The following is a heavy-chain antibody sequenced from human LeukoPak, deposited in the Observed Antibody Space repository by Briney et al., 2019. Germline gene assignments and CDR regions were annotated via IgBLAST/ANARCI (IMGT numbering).Heavy chain of an antibody. V-gene: IGHV1-24*01. Sequence: ASVKVSCKASGYTFTSYYMHWVRQAPGQGLEWMGGFDPEDGETIYAQKFQGRVTMTEDTSTDTAYMELSSLRSEDTAVYYCATVGISDAFDIWGQGTMVTVSS. J-gene: IGHJ3*02. CDR1: GYTFTSYY. CDR3: ATVGISDAFDI. CDR2: FDPEDGET. D-gene: IGHD3-10*01.